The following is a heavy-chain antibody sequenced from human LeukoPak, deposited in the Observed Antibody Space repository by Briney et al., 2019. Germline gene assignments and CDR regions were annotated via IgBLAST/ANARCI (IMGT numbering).Heavy chain of an antibody. CDR2: IIPIFGTA. CDR1: GGTFSSYA. J-gene: IGHJ6*03. V-gene: IGHV1-69*05. CDR3: AGDFWSGYYIEVEYYYYMDV. Sequence: SVKVSCKASGGTFSSYAISWVRQAPGQGLEWMGGIIPIFGTANYAQKFQGRVTITTDESTSTAYMELSSLRSEGTAVYYCAGDFWSGYYIEVEYYYYMDVWGKGTTVTVSS. D-gene: IGHD3-3*01.